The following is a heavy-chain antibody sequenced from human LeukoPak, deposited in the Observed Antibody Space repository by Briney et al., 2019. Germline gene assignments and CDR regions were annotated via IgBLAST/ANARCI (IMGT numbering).Heavy chain of an antibody. CDR1: GRSISSSSYY. J-gene: IGHJ4*02. Sequence: MTSETLSLTCTVSGRSISSSSYYWGWIRQPPGKGLEWIGSIYYSGSTYYNPSLKSRVTISVDTSKNQFSLKLSSVTTADTAVYYCAIPHGELPYYFDYWGQGTLVTVSS. CDR2: IYYSGST. D-gene: IGHD1-26*01. V-gene: IGHV4-39*01. CDR3: AIPHGELPYYFDY.